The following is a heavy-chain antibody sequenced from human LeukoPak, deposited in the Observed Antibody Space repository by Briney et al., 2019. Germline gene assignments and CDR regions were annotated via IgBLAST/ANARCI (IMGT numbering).Heavy chain of an antibody. D-gene: IGHD3-10*01. J-gene: IGHJ3*02. V-gene: IGHV1-69*05. Sequence: ASVKVSCKASGGTFSSYAISWVRQAPGQGLEWMGGIIPIFGTANYAQKFRGRVTITTDESTSTAYMELSSLRSEDTAVYYCARMSVRGVIDGWAYPQHNAFDIWGQGTMVTVSS. CDR3: ARMSVRGVIDGWAYPQHNAFDI. CDR2: IIPIFGTA. CDR1: GGTFSSYA.